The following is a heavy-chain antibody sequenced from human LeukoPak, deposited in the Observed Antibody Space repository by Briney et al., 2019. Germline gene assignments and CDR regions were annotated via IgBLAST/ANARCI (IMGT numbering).Heavy chain of an antibody. CDR2: ISGSGGST. J-gene: IGHJ3*02. D-gene: IGHD3-22*01. V-gene: IGHV3-23*01. CDR1: GFTFSSYE. CDR3: ATEPAQYYYDSSGRWHAFDI. Sequence: GGSLRLSCAASGFTFSSYEMNWVRQAPGKGLEWVSAISGSGGSTYYADSVKGRFTISRDNSKNTLYLQMNSLRAEDTAVYYCATEPAQYYYDSSGRWHAFDIWGQGTMVTVSS.